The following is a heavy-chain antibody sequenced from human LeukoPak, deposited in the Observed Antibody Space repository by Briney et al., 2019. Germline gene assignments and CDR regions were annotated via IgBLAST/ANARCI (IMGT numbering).Heavy chain of an antibody. J-gene: IGHJ4*02. Sequence: GESLKISCKVSGYSFTSYWIGWVRQKPGKGLEWMGTIFPGDSDTRYSPSFQGQVTISADKSISTAYLQWSSLKASDTAMYYCARRLTYDSRAYYCLDYWGQGTLVTVSS. V-gene: IGHV5-51*01. CDR2: IFPGDSDT. CDR1: GYSFTSYW. D-gene: IGHD3-22*01. CDR3: ARRLTYDSRAYYCLDY.